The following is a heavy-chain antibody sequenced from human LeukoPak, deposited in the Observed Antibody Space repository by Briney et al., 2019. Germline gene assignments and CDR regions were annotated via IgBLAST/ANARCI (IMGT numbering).Heavy chain of an antibody. V-gene: IGHV3-48*01. CDR1: GFTFSSYS. D-gene: IGHD5-12*01. CDR3: ARDVRGYSGYDLLY. Sequence: GGSLRLSCAASGFTFSSYSMTWVRQAPGKGLEWVSYISSRSTPIYYADSVKGRFTISRDNAKNSLYLQMNGLRAEDTAVYYCARDVRGYSGYDLLYWGQGTLVTVSS. CDR2: ISSRSTPI. J-gene: IGHJ4*02.